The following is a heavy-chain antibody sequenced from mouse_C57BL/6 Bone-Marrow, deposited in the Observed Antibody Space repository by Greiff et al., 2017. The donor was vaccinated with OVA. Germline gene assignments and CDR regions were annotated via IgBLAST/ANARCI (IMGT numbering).Heavy chain of an antibody. CDR1: GFTFSDYY. V-gene: IGHV5-16*01. Sequence: DVMLVESEGGLVQPGSSMKLSCTASGFTFSDYYMAWVRQVPEKGLEWVANINYDGSSTYYLDSLKSRFIISRDNAKNILYLQMSSLKSEDTATYYCARDDYYGIAYWGQGTLVTVSA. CDR3: ARDDYYGIAY. J-gene: IGHJ3*01. D-gene: IGHD1-1*01. CDR2: INYDGSST.